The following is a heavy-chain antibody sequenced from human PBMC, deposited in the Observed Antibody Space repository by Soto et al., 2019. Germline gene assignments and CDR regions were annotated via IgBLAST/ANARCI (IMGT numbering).Heavy chain of an antibody. D-gene: IGHD5-18*01. V-gene: IGHV1-69*13. CDR1: GGTFSSYA. Sequence: GASVKVSCKASGGTFSSYAISWVRQAPGQGLEWMGGIIPIFGTASYAQKFQGRVTITADESTSTAYMELSSLRSEDTAVYYCAGGDTAMVNWFDPWGQGTLVTVSS. CDR2: IIPIFGTA. CDR3: AGGDTAMVNWFDP. J-gene: IGHJ5*02.